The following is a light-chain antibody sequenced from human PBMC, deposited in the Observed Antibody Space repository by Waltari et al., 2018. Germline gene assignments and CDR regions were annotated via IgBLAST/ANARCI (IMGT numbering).Light chain of an antibody. CDR3: CSYTDTWV. V-gene: IGLV2-23*02. CDR1: SSDVGSQNL. CDR2: EVA. J-gene: IGLJ3*02. Sequence: QSALTQPASVSGSPGQSITISCPGTSSDVGSQNLVSWYQQHPGKAPKLIIFEVAKRPSGVSDRFSGSQSGDTASLTISGLQAEDEADYYCCSYTDTWVFGDGTKLTVL.